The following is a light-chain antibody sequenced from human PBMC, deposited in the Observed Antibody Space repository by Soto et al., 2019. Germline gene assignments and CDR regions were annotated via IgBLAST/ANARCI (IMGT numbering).Light chain of an antibody. J-gene: IGKJ2*01. CDR3: QQYYSYPYT. CDR2: AAY. Sequence: AIRMTQSPSSLSASTGDRVTITCRASQGISSYLAWYQQKPGKAPKLLIYAAYTLQSGVPSRFSGSGSGTDFTITISCLQSEDFATYYCQQYYSYPYTFGQGTKLEIK. CDR1: QGISSY. V-gene: IGKV1-8*01.